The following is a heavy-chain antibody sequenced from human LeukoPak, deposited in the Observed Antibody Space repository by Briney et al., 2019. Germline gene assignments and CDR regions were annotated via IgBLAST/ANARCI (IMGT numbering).Heavy chain of an antibody. J-gene: IGHJ6*03. CDR3: ATRCTNGVFYKPYYMDG. V-gene: IGHV1-2*02. CDR2: INLNGGGT. D-gene: IGHD2-8*01. Sequence: ASVKVSCKASGYTLTSYYLHWVRQAPGQGLEWLGWINLNGGGTLSALKFQGRVTMTRDASISTAYMELSGLRSDDTAGHYCATRCTNGVFYKPYYMDGWGKGTKVTVSS. CDR1: GYTLTSYY.